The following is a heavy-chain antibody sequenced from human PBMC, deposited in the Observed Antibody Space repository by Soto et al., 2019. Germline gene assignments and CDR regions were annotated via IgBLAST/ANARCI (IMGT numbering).Heavy chain of an antibody. CDR2: IYYSGST. J-gene: IGHJ6*02. V-gene: IGHV4-39*01. CDR1: GGSISSSSYY. D-gene: IGHD6-13*01. Sequence: QLQLQESGPGLVKPSETLSLTCTVSGGSISSSSYYWGWIRQPPGKGLEWIGSIYYSGSTYCNPSLKSRVTISVDTSKNQLSLNLSSVTAADTAVYYCARSFRSSWIYYGMDLWGQGTTVTVSS. CDR3: ARSFRSSWIYYGMDL.